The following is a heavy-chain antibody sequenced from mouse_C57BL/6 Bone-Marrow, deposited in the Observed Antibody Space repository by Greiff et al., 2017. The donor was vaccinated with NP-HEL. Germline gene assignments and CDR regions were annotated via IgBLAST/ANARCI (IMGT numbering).Heavy chain of an antibody. D-gene: IGHD1-1*01. Sequence: QVQLQQSGPELVRPGASVKISCKAPGYTFTSHWMQWVRQRPGQGLEWIGEIFPGSGSTYYNEKFKVKATLTVDTSSSTAYMQLSSLTSEDSAVYFCSREGGTTVPWYFDVWGTGTTVTVSS. J-gene: IGHJ1*03. CDR1: GYTFTSHW. CDR3: SREGGTTVPWYFDV. V-gene: IGHV1-56*01. CDR2: IFPGSGST.